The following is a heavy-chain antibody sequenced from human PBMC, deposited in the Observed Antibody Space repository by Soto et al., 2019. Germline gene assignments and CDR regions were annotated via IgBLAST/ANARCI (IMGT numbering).Heavy chain of an antibody. D-gene: IGHD4-17*01. V-gene: IGHV3-7*02. CDR3: ARGLNITLMSYGDYGGCYFDY. J-gene: IGHJ4*02. Sequence: GGSLRLSCAASGFTFSYYWMSWVRQTPGKGLEWVGNINLDGSEKYYADSVKGRFTFSRDNAKNSLYLQMNSLRAEDTAVYYCARGLNITLMSYGDYGGCYFDYWGQGTLVTVSS. CDR2: INLDGSEK. CDR1: GFTFSYYW.